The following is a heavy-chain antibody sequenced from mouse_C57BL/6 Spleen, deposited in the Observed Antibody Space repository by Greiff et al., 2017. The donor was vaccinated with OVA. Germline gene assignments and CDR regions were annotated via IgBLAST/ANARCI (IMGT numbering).Heavy chain of an antibody. V-gene: IGHV8-8*01. D-gene: IGHD1-1*01. CDR3: ARIGYYGSSYPSHYWYFDV. CDR2: IWWDDDK. Sequence: QVTLKESGPGILQPSQTLSLTCSFSGFSLSTFGMGVGWIRQPSGKGLEWLAHIWWDDDKYYNPALKSRLTISKDTSKNQVFLKIANVDTADTATYYCARIGYYGSSYPSHYWYFDVWGTGTTVTVSS. CDR1: GFSLSTFGMG. J-gene: IGHJ1*03.